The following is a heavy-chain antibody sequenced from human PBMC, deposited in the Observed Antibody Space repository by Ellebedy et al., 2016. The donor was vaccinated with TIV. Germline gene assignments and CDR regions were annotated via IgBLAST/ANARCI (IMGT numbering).Heavy chain of an antibody. D-gene: IGHD3-10*01. CDR2: INPNSGGT. J-gene: IGHJ3*01. Sequence: ASVKVSCKASGYTFTGYYMHWVRQAPGQGLEWMGWINPNSGGTNYAQKFQGRVTMTRDTSVSTAYMELSSLTSDDTAVYFCAREGFGTYHDAFISWGQGTMVTVSS. CDR1: GYTFTGYY. V-gene: IGHV1-2*02. CDR3: AREGFGTYHDAFIS.